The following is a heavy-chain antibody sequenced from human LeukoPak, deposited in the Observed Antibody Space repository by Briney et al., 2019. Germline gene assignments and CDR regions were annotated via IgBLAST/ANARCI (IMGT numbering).Heavy chain of an antibody. Sequence: GASVKVSCKASGGTFSSYAISWVRQAPGQGLEWMGGIIPIFGTANYAQKFQGRVTITADKSTSTAYMELSSLRSEDTAVYYCARGGTGRGLWFGNDFDYWGQGTLVTVSS. CDR1: GGTFSSYA. D-gene: IGHD3-10*01. CDR3: ARGGTGRGLWFGNDFDY. V-gene: IGHV1-69*06. J-gene: IGHJ4*02. CDR2: IIPIFGTA.